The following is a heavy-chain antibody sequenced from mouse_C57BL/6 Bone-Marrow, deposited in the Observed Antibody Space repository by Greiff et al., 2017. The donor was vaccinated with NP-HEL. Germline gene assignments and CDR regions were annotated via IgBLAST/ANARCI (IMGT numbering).Heavy chain of an antibody. CDR1: GYAFSSSW. Sequence: QVQLKQSGPELVKPGASVKISCKASGYAFSSSWMNWVKQRPGKGLEWIGRIYPGDGDTNYNGKFKGKATLTADKSSSTAYMQLSSLTSEDSAVYFCARAPYYYGSSYSFAYWGQGTLVTVSA. J-gene: IGHJ3*01. D-gene: IGHD1-1*01. CDR2: IYPGDGDT. CDR3: ARAPYYYGSSYSFAY. V-gene: IGHV1-82*01.